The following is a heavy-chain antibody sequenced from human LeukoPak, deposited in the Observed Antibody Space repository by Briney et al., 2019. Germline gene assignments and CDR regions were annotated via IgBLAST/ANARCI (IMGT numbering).Heavy chain of an antibody. D-gene: IGHD5-18*01. CDR2: ISYDGTKK. CDR3: ASRKDTPHLPDY. Sequence: PGGSLRLSCAASGFTFSLYAMHWVRQAPGKGLEWVSVISYDGTKKYYADSVRGRFNISRDNSQNTLYLQMNSLKPEVTAVYYCASRKDTPHLPDYWGQGTLVTVSS. V-gene: IGHV3-30-3*01. J-gene: IGHJ4*02. CDR1: GFTFSLYA.